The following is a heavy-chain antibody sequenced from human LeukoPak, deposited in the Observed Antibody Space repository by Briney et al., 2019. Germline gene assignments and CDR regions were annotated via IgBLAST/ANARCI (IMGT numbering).Heavy chain of an antibody. V-gene: IGHV3-30-3*01. CDR2: ISYDGSDK. D-gene: IGHD3-3*01. Sequence: GGSLRLSCAASGFTFSNYAMHWVRQAPGKGLEWVAVISYDGSDKYYADSVKGRFTISRDNSKNTLYLQMNSLRPEDTAVYYCARGNYDFWSGYQKVGGAFDIWGQGTMVTVSS. CDR3: ARGNYDFWSGYQKVGGAFDI. CDR1: GFTFSNYA. J-gene: IGHJ3*02.